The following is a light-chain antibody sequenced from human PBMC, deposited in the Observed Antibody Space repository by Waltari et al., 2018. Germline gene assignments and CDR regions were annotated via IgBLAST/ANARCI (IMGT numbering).Light chain of an antibody. Sequence: IQMTQSPSSVSASVGDRVTISCLPSQHISSWLAWYQQKPGKAPKLLIYAASNLRSGVPARFRGRGYGTHFTLTISSLQPEDSSTYYCQQANSFLGLTFGGGTKVEIK. V-gene: IGKV1-12*01. J-gene: IGKJ4*01. CDR2: AAS. CDR3: QQANSFLGLT. CDR1: QHISSW.